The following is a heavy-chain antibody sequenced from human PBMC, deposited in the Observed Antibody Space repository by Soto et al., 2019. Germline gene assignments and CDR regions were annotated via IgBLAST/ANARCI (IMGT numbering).Heavy chain of an antibody. J-gene: IGHJ5*02. CDR2: IYYSGST. CDR1: GGSISSYY. Sequence: SETLSLTCTASGGSISSYYWSWIRQPPGKGLEWIGYIYYSGSTNYNPSLKSRVTISVDTSKNQFSLKLSSVTAADTAVYYCARGDPATSSTGTWGQGTLVTVSS. D-gene: IGHD2-15*01. CDR3: ARGDPATSSTGT. V-gene: IGHV4-59*01.